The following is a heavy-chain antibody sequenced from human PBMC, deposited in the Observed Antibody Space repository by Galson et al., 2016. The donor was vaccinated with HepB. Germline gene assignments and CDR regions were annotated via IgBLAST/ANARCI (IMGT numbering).Heavy chain of an antibody. V-gene: IGHV3-23*01. CDR3: ACKYSTGWYAGAFDP. CDR2: ISAGGVNT. Sequence: SLRLSCAASGLPFNNYVLGWVRQAPAKGLEWVSLISAGGVNTYSADSVKGRFTISRDNSKNTLYLQMDSLRADDTAVYYCACKYSTGWYAGAFDPWGQGTLVTVSS. J-gene: IGHJ5*02. D-gene: IGHD6-19*01. CDR1: GLPFNNYV.